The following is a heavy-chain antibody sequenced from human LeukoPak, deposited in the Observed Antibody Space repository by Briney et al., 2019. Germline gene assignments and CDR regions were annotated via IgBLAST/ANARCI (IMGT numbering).Heavy chain of an antibody. J-gene: IGHJ4*02. V-gene: IGHV3-7*01. Sequence: GGSLRLSCAASGLTFSDYWMTWVRQTPGKGLERVANINNHGSETYYVESVRGRFTISRDNAKNSVYLHMNSLRDDDTAVYFCTRDRGWQQFDSWGQGTPVTVSS. CDR2: INNHGSET. CDR3: TRDRGWQQFDS. D-gene: IGHD5-24*01. CDR1: GLTFSDYW.